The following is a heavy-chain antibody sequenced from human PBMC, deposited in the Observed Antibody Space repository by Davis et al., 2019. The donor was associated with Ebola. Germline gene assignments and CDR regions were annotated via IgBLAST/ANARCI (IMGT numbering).Heavy chain of an antibody. CDR3: ARDKAVAGNRGSFDY. J-gene: IGHJ4*02. CDR2: VSHSEREK. Sequence: GESLKISCAASGFTFRNYAMHWVRQAPGKGLEWVAVVSHSEREKFYADSVKGRFTISRDNSENTLSLQMNSLRAEDTAVYYFARDKAVAGNRGSFDYWGQGTLVTVSS. D-gene: IGHD6-19*01. V-gene: IGHV3-30*14. CDR1: GFTFRNYA.